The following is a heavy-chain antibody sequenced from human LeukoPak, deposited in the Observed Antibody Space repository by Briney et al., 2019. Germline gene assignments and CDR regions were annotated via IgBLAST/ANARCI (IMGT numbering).Heavy chain of an antibody. V-gene: IGHV3-30*02. CDR1: GFTFNRYA. Sequence: PGGSLRLSCAASGFTFNRYAMHWVRQAPGKGLEWVAFIRYDGSDKYYADSVKGRFTISRDNSKNTLYLQMNSLRAEDTAVYYCAREGLGGTLNWFDPWGQGTLVSVSS. D-gene: IGHD2-15*01. CDR3: AREGLGGTLNWFDP. CDR2: IRYDGSDK. J-gene: IGHJ5*02.